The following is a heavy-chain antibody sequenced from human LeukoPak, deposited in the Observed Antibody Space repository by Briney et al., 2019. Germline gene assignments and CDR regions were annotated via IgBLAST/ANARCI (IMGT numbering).Heavy chain of an antibody. J-gene: IGHJ4*02. Sequence: SETLSLTCVVSDFSISSGHYWGWIRQPPGKGLEWIGTIYHSGSTYYTPSLQSRVTIPVDMSKNQFSLRLSRVTVADTAVYFCARSTFSHASTGGYDYWGQGILVTVSS. CDR2: IYHSGST. CDR3: ARSTFSHASTGGYDY. D-gene: IGHD3-22*01. CDR1: DFSISSGHY. V-gene: IGHV4-38-2*01.